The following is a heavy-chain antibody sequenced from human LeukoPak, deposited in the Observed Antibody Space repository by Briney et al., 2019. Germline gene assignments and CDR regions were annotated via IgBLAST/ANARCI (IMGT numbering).Heavy chain of an antibody. D-gene: IGHD3-10*02. V-gene: IGHV1-46*01. CDR3: ARGVFGELEKLMFQH. CDR1: GYTFTSYY. CDR2: INPSGGST. Sequence: AAVKVSCKASGYTFTSYYIHWVRQAPGQGREWMGIINPSGGSTSYPQKFQDRVTMTRDTSTSTVYMELSSLKSDDTAIYYCARGVFGELEKLMFQHWGQGTLVTVS. J-gene: IGHJ1*01.